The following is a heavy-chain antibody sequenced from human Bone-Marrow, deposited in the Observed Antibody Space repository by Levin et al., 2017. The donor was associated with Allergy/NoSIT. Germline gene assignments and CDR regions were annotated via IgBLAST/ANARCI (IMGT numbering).Heavy chain of an antibody. J-gene: IGHJ6*03. Sequence: TGGSLRLSCEASGFTFSSHSMNWVRQAPGKGLEWVSYISSSSSTIYYADSVKGRFTISRDTAKSSLYLQMNSLRDEDTAVYYCARATTVTTRGYNYYYMDVWGKGTTVTVSS. CDR3: ARATTVTTRGYNYYYMDV. V-gene: IGHV3-48*02. CDR1: GFTFSSHS. D-gene: IGHD4-17*01. CDR2: ISSSSSTI.